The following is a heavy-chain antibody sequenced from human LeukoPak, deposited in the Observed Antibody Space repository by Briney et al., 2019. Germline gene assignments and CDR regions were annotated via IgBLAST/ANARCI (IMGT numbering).Heavy chain of an antibody. CDR1: GGSISHYY. D-gene: IGHD3-3*01. V-gene: IGHV4-59*01. CDR3: ARAGYYDFWSGTYFQH. J-gene: IGHJ1*01. CDR2: IYYTGGT. Sequence: PSETLSLTCTVSGGSISHYYWSWIRQPPGKGLEWIGYIYYTGGTNYNPSLNSRVTMSVDTSKNQFSLKLSSVTAADTAVYYCARAGYYDFWSGTYFQHWGQGTLVTVSS.